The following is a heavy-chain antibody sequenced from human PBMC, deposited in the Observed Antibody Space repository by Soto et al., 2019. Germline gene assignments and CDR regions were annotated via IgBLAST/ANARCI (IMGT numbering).Heavy chain of an antibody. Sequence: EVQLLESGGGLVQPGGSLRLSCAASGFTFSRYAMSWVRQAPGKGLEWVSLFTANTGNTYHAESVKGRFTISTDNSKNTLYLQMNSLRDEDTAVYYCAIHSSDGYVFDYWGQGTLVTVSS. CDR1: GFTFSRYA. J-gene: IGHJ4*02. CDR3: AIHSSDGYVFDY. CDR2: FTANTGNT. V-gene: IGHV3-23*01. D-gene: IGHD3-22*01.